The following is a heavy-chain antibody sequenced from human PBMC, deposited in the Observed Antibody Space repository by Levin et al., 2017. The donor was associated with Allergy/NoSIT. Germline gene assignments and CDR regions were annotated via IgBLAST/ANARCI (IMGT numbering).Heavy chain of an antibody. CDR3: AREDGSTFDF. V-gene: IGHV4-31*03. CDR1: GGSISGGGYH. Sequence: SETLSLTCTVSGGSISGGGYHWTWIRQHPEKGLEWIGYIYYSGSTFYNPSLKSRLMISVDMSKNQFSLNVSSVTAADTAVYYSAREDGSTFDFWGQGALVTVAS. J-gene: IGHJ4*02. D-gene: IGHD2-2*03. CDR2: IYYSGST.